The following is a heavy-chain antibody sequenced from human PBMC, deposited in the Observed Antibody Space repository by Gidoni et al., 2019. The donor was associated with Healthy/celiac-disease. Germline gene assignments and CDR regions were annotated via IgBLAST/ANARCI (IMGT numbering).Heavy chain of an antibody. Sequence: QVQLVQSGAEVKKPGASVKVSCNASGYTFTSYYMHWVRQAPGQGLEWMGIINPSGGSTSYAQKVQGRVTMTRDTSTSTVYMELSSLRSEDTAVYYCARGLVPAAMVGFDYYYGMDVWGQGTTVTVSS. CDR3: ARGLVPAAMVGFDYYYGMDV. D-gene: IGHD2-2*01. CDR2: INPSGGST. V-gene: IGHV1-46*01. J-gene: IGHJ6*02. CDR1: GYTFTSYY.